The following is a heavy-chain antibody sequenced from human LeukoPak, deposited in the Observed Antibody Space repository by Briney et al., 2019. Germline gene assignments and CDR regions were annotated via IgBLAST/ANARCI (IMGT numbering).Heavy chain of an antibody. D-gene: IGHD6-13*01. CDR2: MYYRGNT. Sequence: KPSETLSLTCTVSGYSIRSYYWRGMRRPPGGEGVWIGYMYYRGNTNYNPSLKSRVTISVDTSKTQFSLKLSSVTAADTVVDYCARSGYSSTFLNYWGQGTLVTVSS. CDR1: GYSIRSYY. CDR3: ARSGYSSTFLNY. V-gene: IGHV4-59*13. J-gene: IGHJ4*02.